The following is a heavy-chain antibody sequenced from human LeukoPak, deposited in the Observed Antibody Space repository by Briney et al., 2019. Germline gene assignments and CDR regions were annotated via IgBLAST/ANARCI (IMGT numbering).Heavy chain of an antibody. D-gene: IGHD6-19*01. CDR3: AIPGIAVAGREDRPFDY. J-gene: IGHJ4*02. CDR1: GGSISSSNW. CDR2: IYHSGST. V-gene: IGHV4-4*02. Sequence: SDTLSLTCTVSGGSISSSNWWSWVRPPPGKGLEWIGEIYHSGSTNYNPSLKSRVTISVDKSKNQFSLKLSSVTAADTAVYHCAIPGIAVAGREDRPFDYWGQGTLVTVSS.